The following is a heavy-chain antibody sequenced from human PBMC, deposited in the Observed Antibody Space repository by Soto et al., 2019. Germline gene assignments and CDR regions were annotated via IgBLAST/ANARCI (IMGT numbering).Heavy chain of an antibody. CDR3: ARDAGGAYYFDY. CDR2: IYHSGST. V-gene: IGHV4-4*02. CDR1: GGSISSSNW. D-gene: IGHD3-10*01. J-gene: IGHJ4*02. Sequence: QVQLQESGPGLVKPSGTLSLTCAVSGGSISSSNWWSCVRQPPGKGLEWIGEIYHSGSTNYNPSLKCRVTISVDKSKNQFSLKLSSVTAADTAVYYCARDAGGAYYFDYWGQGTLVTVSS.